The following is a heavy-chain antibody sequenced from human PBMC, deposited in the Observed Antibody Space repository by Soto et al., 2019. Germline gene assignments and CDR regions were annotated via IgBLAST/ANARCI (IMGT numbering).Heavy chain of an antibody. CDR2: ITPISGTP. D-gene: IGHD2-8*02. V-gene: IGHV1-69*12. Sequence: QVQLVQSGSEVKKPGSSVKVSCKASGGFFSSDAISWVRQAPGQGLEWLGGITPISGTPKYAQKFQGRVTISADESTSTAYMELSSLRFEDTAIYYCARIYCSGGICFPNWVDPWGQGTLVTVSS. J-gene: IGHJ5*02. CDR1: GGFFSSDA. CDR3: ARIYCSGGICFPNWVDP.